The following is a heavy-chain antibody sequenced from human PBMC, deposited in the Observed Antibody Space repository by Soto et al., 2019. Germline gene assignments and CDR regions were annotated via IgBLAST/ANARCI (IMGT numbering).Heavy chain of an antibody. CDR1: GFSLSSYG. D-gene: IGHD2-15*01. Sequence: QVQLVESGGGVVQPGRSLRLSCAASGFSLSSYGMHWVRQAPGKGLEWVADSSFDGSDAHYADSVKGRFTISRDSSTLYLQMNRLSGDDTATYFCVRELGFSSSWPAYWGQGTLVTVSS. J-gene: IGHJ4*02. CDR2: SSFDGSDA. V-gene: IGHV3-30*19. CDR3: VRELGFSSSWPAY.